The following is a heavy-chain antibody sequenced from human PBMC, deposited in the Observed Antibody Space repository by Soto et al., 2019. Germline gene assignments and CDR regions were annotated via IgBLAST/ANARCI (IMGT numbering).Heavy chain of an antibody. CDR3: AKDRDYYGSGRPFDY. V-gene: IGHV3-23*01. D-gene: IGHD3-10*01. Sequence: LRLSCAASGFTFRSYAMSWVRQAPGKGLEWVSAISGSSSTTYYADSVKGRFTISRDNSKNTLYLQMNSLRAEDTAVYYCAKDRDYYGSGRPFDYWGQGTLVTVSS. CDR2: ISGSSSTT. CDR1: GFTFRSYA. J-gene: IGHJ4*02.